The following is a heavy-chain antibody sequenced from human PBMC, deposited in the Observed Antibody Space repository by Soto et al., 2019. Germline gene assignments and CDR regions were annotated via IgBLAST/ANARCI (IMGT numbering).Heavy chain of an antibody. D-gene: IGHD3-10*01. Sequence: PSETLSLTCTVSGASINNHYWTWIRQPPGKGLEWVGYAYHSGGSKYNPSLKSRVTISLDTSKNQFPLNLNSVTAADTAVYYCASRPPGDSYFHYYDFWGRGFLVPVSS. CDR1: GASINNHY. V-gene: IGHV4-59*11. J-gene: IGHJ4*02. CDR2: AYHSGGS. CDR3: ASRPPGDSYFHYYDF.